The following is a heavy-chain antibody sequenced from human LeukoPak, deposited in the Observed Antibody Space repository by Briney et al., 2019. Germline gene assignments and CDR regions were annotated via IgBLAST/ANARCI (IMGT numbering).Heavy chain of an antibody. CDR2: IDPDGSDQ. V-gene: IGHV3-7*04. CDR3: ARDLDY. Sequence: GGSLRLSCAASGFSFSNYWMTWVRQTPGKGLEWVATIDPDGSDQDYVDFVKGRFTISRDNAKNSLYLQMNSLRAEDTAVYYCARDLDYWGQGTLVTVSS. CDR1: GFSFSNYW. J-gene: IGHJ4*02.